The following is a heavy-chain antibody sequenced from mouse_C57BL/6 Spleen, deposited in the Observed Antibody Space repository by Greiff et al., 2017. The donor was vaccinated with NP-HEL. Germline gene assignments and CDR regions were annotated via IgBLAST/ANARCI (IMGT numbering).Heavy chain of an antibody. CDR2: ISYDGSN. J-gene: IGHJ2*01. CDR3: PRGSLFFDY. CDR1: GYSITSGYY. D-gene: IGHD6-5*01. V-gene: IGHV3-6*01. Sequence: VQLQQSGPGLVKPSQSLSLTCSVTGYSITSGYYWNWIRQFPGNKLEWMGYISYDGSNNYNPSLKNRISITRDTSKNQFFLKLNSVTTEDTATYSGPRGSLFFDYWGQGTTLTVSS.